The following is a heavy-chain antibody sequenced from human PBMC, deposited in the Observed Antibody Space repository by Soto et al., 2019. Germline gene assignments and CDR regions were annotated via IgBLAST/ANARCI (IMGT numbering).Heavy chain of an antibody. CDR1: GGSISSYY. D-gene: IGHD2-2*01. Sequence: HVQLQESGPGLVKPSETLSLTCTVSGGSISSYYWSWIRQPPGKGLEWIGYIDFSGSTNYNPSLQSRVTISVDTSKNQFSLKLNSVTAADTAVYYCARHRPLLGYYYSYGMDVWGQGTTVTVSS. J-gene: IGHJ6*02. V-gene: IGHV4-59*08. CDR2: IDFSGST. CDR3: ARHRPLLGYYYSYGMDV.